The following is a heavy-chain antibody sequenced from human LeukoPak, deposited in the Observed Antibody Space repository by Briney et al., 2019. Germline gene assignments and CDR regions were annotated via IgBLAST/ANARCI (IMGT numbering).Heavy chain of an antibody. V-gene: IGHV4-4*02. J-gene: IGHJ4*02. Sequence: SETLSLTCAISGGSISSSNWWTWVRQPPGKGLEWVGEIYLRGNTNYNPSLESRVTISVDESKTQLSLRLESVTAADTAVYYCARDRAKVIATLMEWGQGTLVTVSS. CDR2: IYLRGNT. D-gene: IGHD2-21*01. CDR3: ARDRAKVIATLME. CDR1: GGSISSSNW.